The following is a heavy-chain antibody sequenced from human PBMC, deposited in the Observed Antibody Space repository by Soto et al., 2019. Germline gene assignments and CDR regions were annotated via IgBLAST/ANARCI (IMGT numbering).Heavy chain of an antibody. CDR1: GGSINSGGYY. Sequence: SETLSLTCTVSGGSINSGGYYWSWIRQHPGKGLEWIGYIYYSGSTYYNPSLKSRVTISVDTSKNQFSLKLSSVTAADTAVYYCARDSYYYDSSGYLWGQGTLVTVS. D-gene: IGHD3-22*01. CDR2: IYYSGST. CDR3: ARDSYYYDSSGYL. V-gene: IGHV4-31*03. J-gene: IGHJ4*02.